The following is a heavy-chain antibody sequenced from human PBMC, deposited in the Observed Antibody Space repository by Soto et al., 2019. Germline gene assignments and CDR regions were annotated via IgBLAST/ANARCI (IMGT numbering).Heavy chain of an antibody. CDR1: GFTFSGYA. V-gene: IGHV3-23*01. CDR2: MSGSDGRT. D-gene: IGHD5-12*01. J-gene: IGHJ2*01. Sequence: GGSLRLSCAASGFTFSGYAMTWVRQSPGKGLEWVSAMSGSDGRTYYADSVKGRFTISRDKSKNMVYLQMSSLRAEDTAVYYCTKHLRDGYGGGAFDLWGRGTLVTVS. CDR3: TKHLRDGYGGGAFDL.